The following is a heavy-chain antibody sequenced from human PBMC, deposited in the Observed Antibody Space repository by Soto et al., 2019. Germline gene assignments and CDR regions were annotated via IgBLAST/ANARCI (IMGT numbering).Heavy chain of an antibody. Sequence: ASVKVSCKASGYTFTSYGISWVRQAPGEGLEWMGWISAYDGDKKYAQKFQDRVTMTTDTSTNTAYMELRSLRSDDTAVYYCARFRAGEAFDSWGHGTLVTVSS. V-gene: IGHV1-18*04. J-gene: IGHJ4*01. CDR1: GYTFTSYG. D-gene: IGHD2-21*01. CDR2: ISAYDGDK. CDR3: ARFRAGEAFDS.